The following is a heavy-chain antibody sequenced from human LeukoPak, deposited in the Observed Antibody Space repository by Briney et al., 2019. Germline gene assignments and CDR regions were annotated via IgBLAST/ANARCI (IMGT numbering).Heavy chain of an antibody. CDR2: IYHSGGT. J-gene: IGHJ4*02. CDR3: AREGDYYDSSGYADY. D-gene: IGHD3-22*01. V-gene: IGHV4-4*02. Sequence: ASGTLSLACAVSGGSISSSNWWSWVRQPPGKGLEWIGEIYHSGGTYYNPSLKSRVTISVDTSKNQFSLKLSSVTAADTAVYYCAREGDYYDSSGYADYWGQGTLVTVSS. CDR1: GGSISSSNW.